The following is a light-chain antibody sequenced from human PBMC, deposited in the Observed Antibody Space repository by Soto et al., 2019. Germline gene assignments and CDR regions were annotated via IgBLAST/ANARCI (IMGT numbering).Light chain of an antibody. CDR1: SGHSSYA. Sequence: QHVLTQSPSASASLGASVKLTCTLSSGHSSYAIAWHQQQPEKGPRYLMKLNSDGSHSKGDGIPDRFSGSSSGAERYLTISSLQSEDEADYYCQTWGTGIVVFGGGTKLTVL. CDR2: LNSDGSH. CDR3: QTWGTGIVV. J-gene: IGLJ2*01. V-gene: IGLV4-69*01.